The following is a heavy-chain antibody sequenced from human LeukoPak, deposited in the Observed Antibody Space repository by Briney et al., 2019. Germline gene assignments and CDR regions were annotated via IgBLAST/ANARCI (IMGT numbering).Heavy chain of an antibody. J-gene: IGHJ5*02. V-gene: IGHV4-59*12. D-gene: IGHD1-26*01. CDR2: IYYSGST. CDR1: GGSMRSYY. Sequence: SETLSLTCTVSGGSMRSYYWSWIRQPPGKGLEWIGYIYYSGSTSYNPSLKSRVTISVDTSKNQFSLKLSSVTAADTAVYYCARECGSYSNWFDPWGQGTLVTVSS. CDR3: ARECGSYSNWFDP.